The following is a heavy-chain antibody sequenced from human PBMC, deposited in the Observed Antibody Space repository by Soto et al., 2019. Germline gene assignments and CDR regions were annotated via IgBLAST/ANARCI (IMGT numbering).Heavy chain of an antibody. CDR1: GGSISSSSYY. CDR3: RRHYPILAAPQNWFDP. Sequence: PSETLSLTCTVSGGSISSSSYYWGWIRQPPGKGLEWIGSIYYSGSTYYNPSLKSRVTISVDTSKNQFSLKLSSVTAADTAVYFCRRHYPILAAPQNWFDPLGQGTLFTVSS. J-gene: IGHJ5*01. V-gene: IGHV4-39*01. D-gene: IGHD6-6*01. CDR2: IYYSGST.